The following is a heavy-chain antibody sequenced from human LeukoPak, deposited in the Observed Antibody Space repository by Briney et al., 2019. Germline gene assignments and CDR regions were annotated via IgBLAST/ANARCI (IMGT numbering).Heavy chain of an antibody. Sequence: PGGSLRLSCAASGFTFSSYWMHWVRQAPGKGLVWVSRINSDGSSTSYADSVKGRFTISRDNAKNTLYLQMNSLRAEDTAVCYCASPTDYGDPAYFDYWGQGTLVTVSS. CDR2: INSDGSST. CDR1: GFTFSSYW. J-gene: IGHJ4*02. D-gene: IGHD4-17*01. CDR3: ASPTDYGDPAYFDY. V-gene: IGHV3-74*01.